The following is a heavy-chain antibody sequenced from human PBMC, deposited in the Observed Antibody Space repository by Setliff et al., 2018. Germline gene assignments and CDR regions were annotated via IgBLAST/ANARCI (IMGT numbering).Heavy chain of an antibody. V-gene: IGHV4-61*02. CDR3: AKERYFDWSSED. Sequence: SETLSLTCTVSGGSITRGSFYWSWIRQSDGKRLEWIGRIHASGSPNYNPSLKSRVTISLDPSANQFSLNLSSVTAADTAFYYCAKERYFDWSSEDWGQGTLVTVSS. J-gene: IGHJ4*02. CDR2: IHASGSP. D-gene: IGHD3-9*01. CDR1: GGSITRGSFY.